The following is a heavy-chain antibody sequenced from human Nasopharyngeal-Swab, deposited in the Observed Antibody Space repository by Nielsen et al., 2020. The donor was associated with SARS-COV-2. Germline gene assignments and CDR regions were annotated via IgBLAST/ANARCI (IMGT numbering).Heavy chain of an antibody. V-gene: IGHV1-2*02. Sequence: ASVKVSCKASGYTFTGYYMHGVRQAPGQGLEWMGWINPNSGGTNYAQKFQGRVTMTRDTSISTAYMELSRLRSDDTAVYYCARWGSGSRGFDYWGQGTLVTVSS. CDR3: ARWGSGSRGFDY. CDR1: GYTFTGYY. CDR2: INPNSGGT. J-gene: IGHJ4*02. D-gene: IGHD6-19*01.